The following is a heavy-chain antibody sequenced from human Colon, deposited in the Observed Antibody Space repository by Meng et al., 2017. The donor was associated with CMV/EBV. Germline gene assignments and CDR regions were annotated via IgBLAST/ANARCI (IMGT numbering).Heavy chain of an antibody. J-gene: IGHJ5*02. CDR1: GYSFTSYW. D-gene: IGHD2-2*01. V-gene: IGHV5-51*01. CDR3: ARIIVVVPAAGRARHHWFDP. Sequence: KVSCKGSGYSFTSYWIGWVRQMPGKGLEWMGIIYPGDSDTRYSPSFQGQVTISADKSISTAYLQWSSLKASDTAMYYCARIIVVVPAAGRARHHWFDPWGQGTLVTVSS. CDR2: IYPGDSDT.